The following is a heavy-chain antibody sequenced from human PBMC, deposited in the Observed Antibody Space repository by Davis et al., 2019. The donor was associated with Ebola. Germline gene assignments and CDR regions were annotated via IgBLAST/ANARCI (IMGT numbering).Heavy chain of an antibody. D-gene: IGHD3-10*01. J-gene: IGHJ6*02. CDR1: GGSFSGYY. CDR2: INHSGST. Sequence: PSETLSLTCAVYGGSFSGYYWSWIRQPPGKGLEWIGEINHSGSTNYNPSLKSRVTISVDTSKNQFSLKLSSVTAADTAVYYCARGNGYYGSGSQLYYYYGMDVWGQGTTVTVSS. CDR3: ARGNGYYGSGSQLYYYYGMDV. V-gene: IGHV4-34*01.